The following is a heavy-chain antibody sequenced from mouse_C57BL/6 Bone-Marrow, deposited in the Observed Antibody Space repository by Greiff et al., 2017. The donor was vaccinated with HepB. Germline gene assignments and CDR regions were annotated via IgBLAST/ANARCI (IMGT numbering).Heavy chain of an antibody. CDR1: GYTFTSYG. V-gene: IGHV1-81*01. CDR2: IYPRSGNT. CDR3: ARDASYDYDERAWFAY. Sequence: QVQLQQSGAELARPGASVKLSCKASGYTFTSYGISWVKQRTGQGLEWIGEIYPRSGNTYYNEKFKGKATLTADKSSSTAYMELRSLTSEDSAVYFCARDASYDYDERAWFAYWGQGTLVTVSA. D-gene: IGHD2-4*01. J-gene: IGHJ3*01.